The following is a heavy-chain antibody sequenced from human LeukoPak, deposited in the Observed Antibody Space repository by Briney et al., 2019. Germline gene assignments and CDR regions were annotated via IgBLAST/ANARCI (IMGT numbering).Heavy chain of an antibody. V-gene: IGHV3-23*01. J-gene: IGHJ4*02. CDR1: GFDFSTYV. D-gene: IGHD3-10*01. CDR2: LYGNGEGI. CDR3: AKLGVRSSAGEDY. Sequence: GGSLRLSCAASGFDFSTYVMYWARQAPGKGLEWVSALYGNGEGISYADSVKGRFAISRDNSKNTLYLQMNSLRPEDTALYYCAKLGVRSSAGEDYWGQGTLVTVSS.